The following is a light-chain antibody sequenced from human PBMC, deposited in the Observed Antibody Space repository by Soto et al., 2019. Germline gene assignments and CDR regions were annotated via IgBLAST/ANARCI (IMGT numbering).Light chain of an antibody. Sequence: DVVLTQSPLSLPVTLGRPASISCRSSQSLVYSDGNTYWTWFQQRPGQSPRRLLFEVSKRHSGVPETFRGSGSRNDLALKISRVEAEDVGVYYCMHGSHWPLTVGGRTQADIK. CDR3: MHGSHWPLT. CDR2: EVS. CDR1: QSLVYSDGNTY. J-gene: IGKJ4*01. V-gene: IGKV2-30*01.